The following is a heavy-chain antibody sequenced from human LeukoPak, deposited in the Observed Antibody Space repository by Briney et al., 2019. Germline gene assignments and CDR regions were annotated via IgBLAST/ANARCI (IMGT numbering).Heavy chain of an antibody. J-gene: IGHJ6*02. V-gene: IGHV4-30-4*01. CDR3: ARDILYYYGMDV. CDR1: GGSISSGDYY. CDR2: IYYSGST. Sequence: SETLSLTCTVSGGSISSGDYYWSWIRQPPGKGLEWIGYIYYSGSTYYNPSLKSRVTISVDTSKNQFSLKLSSVTAADTAVYYCARDILYYYGMDVWGQGTTVTVPS.